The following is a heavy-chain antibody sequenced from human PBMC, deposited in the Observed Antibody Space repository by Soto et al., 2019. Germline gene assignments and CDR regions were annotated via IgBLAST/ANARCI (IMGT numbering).Heavy chain of an antibody. J-gene: IGHJ6*02. CDR1: GFTFSSYA. D-gene: IGHD3-10*01. CDR2: ISGSGGST. V-gene: IGHV3-23*01. Sequence: PGGSLRLSCAASGFTFSSYAMSWVRQAPGKGLEWVSAISGSGGSTYYADSVKGRFTISRDNSKNTLYLQMNSLRAEDTAVYYCAKAARAPDRGRYYYGSGSYSPTYYYYGMDVWGQGTTVTVSS. CDR3: AKAARAPDRGRYYYGSGSYSPTYYYYGMDV.